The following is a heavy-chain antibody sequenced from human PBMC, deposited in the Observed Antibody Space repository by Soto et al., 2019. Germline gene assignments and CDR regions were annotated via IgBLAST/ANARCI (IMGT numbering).Heavy chain of an antibody. D-gene: IGHD6-13*01. V-gene: IGHV2-5*01. Sequence: QITLKESGPTLVRPTQTLTLTCTVSGFSLSTDAVGVAWIRQPPGKALEWLALIYWNDEARYKSSLNNKLTITKDTSKSQVVLTMTAMAPLDPATYFCAHRIAAPGRTLDYWGQGILVTVSS. J-gene: IGHJ4*02. CDR3: AHRIAAPGRTLDY. CDR2: IYWNDEA. CDR1: GFSLSTDAVG.